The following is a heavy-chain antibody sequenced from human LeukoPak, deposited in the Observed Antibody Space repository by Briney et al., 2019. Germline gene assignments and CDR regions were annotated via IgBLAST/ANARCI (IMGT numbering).Heavy chain of an antibody. CDR1: GFTFSSYA. J-gene: IGHJ4*02. V-gene: IGHV3-30-3*01. Sequence: PGGSLRLSCAASGFTFSSYAMHWVRQAPGKGLEWVAVISYDGSNKYYADSVKGRFTIFRDNSKNTLYLQMNSLRAEDTAVYYCAGVEMATIILDYWGQGTLVTVSS. CDR3: AGVEMATIILDY. CDR2: ISYDGSNK. D-gene: IGHD5-24*01.